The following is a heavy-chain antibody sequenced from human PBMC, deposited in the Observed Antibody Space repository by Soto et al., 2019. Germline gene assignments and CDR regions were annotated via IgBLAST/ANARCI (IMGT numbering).Heavy chain of an antibody. V-gene: IGHV1-3*01. J-gene: IGHJ4*02. Sequence: GASVKVSCKASGYTFTSYAMHWVRQAPGQRLEWMGWINAGNGNTKYSQKFQGRVTITRDTSASTAYMELSSLRSEDTAVYYCARDAAAYSSSSWGSYYFDYWGQGTLVTVSS. CDR2: INAGNGNT. CDR1: GYTFTSYA. D-gene: IGHD6-6*01. CDR3: ARDAAAYSSSSWGSYYFDY.